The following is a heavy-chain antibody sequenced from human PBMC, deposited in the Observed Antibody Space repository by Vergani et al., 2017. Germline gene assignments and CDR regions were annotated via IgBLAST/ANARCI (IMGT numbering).Heavy chain of an antibody. Sequence: VQLLESGGSLKQPGGSVRLSCAASGFTFSTYAMHWVRQAPGKGLEWVAVTWYDGNNKQYADSVKGRFTISRDNSKSTMYLQMNSLRDEDTGVYYCARDLRLLYNRFDPWGKGTLVTVSS. D-gene: IGHD1-14*01. V-gene: IGHV3-33*08. CDR1: GFTFSTYA. CDR3: ARDLRLLYNRFDP. J-gene: IGHJ5*02. CDR2: TWYDGNNK.